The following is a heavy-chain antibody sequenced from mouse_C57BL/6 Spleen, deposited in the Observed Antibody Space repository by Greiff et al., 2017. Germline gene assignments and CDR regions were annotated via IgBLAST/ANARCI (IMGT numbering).Heavy chain of an antibody. CDR1: GYTFTSYW. CDR2: IDPSDSGT. CDR3: ARRKGYDGRYAMDY. D-gene: IGHD2-3*01. V-gene: IGHV1-52*01. J-gene: IGHJ4*01. Sequence: VQLQQPGAELVRPGSSVKLSCKASGYTFTSYWMHWVKQRPIQGLEWIGNIDPSDSGTHYNQKFKDKATLTVDKSSSTAYMQLSSLTSEDSAVYYCARRKGYDGRYAMDYWGQGTSVTVSS.